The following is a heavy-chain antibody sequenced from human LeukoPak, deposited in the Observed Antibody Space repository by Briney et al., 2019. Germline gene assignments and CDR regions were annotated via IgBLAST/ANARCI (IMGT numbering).Heavy chain of an antibody. CDR1: GFTFSTYA. CDR3: ATGKHYYDSSGYYFYYFDY. Sequence: GGSLRLSCAASGFTFSTYAMSWVRQAPGKGLEWVSGISWNSGSIGYADSVKGRFTISRDNAKNSLYLQMNSLRADDTAVYYCATGKHYYDSSGYYFYYFDYWGQGTLVTVSS. D-gene: IGHD3-22*01. V-gene: IGHV3-23*01. CDR2: ISWNSGSI. J-gene: IGHJ4*02.